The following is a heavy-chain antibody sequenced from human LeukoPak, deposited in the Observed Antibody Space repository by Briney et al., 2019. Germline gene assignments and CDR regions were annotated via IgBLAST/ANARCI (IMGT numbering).Heavy chain of an antibody. V-gene: IGHV3-64*01. D-gene: IGHD2-2*01. CDR1: GFPLSSYA. CDR2: ISSNGGNS. J-gene: IGHJ4*02. Sequence: PGGSLSLSCAASGFPLSSYAMHWVRQAPGKGVEYVSAISSNGGNSSYANSVKGRFTISRDNSKNTLYLQMGSLRAEDMAVYYCARSSIVVVSILDYWGQGTLVTVSS. CDR3: ARSSIVVVSILDY.